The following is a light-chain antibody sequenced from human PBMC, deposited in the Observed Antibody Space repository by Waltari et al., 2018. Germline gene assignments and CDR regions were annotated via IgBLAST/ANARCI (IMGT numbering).Light chain of an antibody. CDR2: EDN. CDR1: EMGEKY. J-gene: IGLJ2*01. CDR3: QAWDSSSHVT. Sequence: SYDLTQPTSVSVSPGQTASIPCSGDEMGEKYVSWFQQKPGQSPVLVIYEDNKRPSANPGRIAGSNSGNTATLTISGTQGMDEADYYCQAWDSSSHVTFGGGSKLTVL. V-gene: IGLV3-1*01.